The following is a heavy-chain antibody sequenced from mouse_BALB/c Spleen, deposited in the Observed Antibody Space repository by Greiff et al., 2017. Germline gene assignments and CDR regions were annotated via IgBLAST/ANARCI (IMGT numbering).Heavy chain of an antibody. V-gene: IGHV2-9*02. Sequence: QVQLKQSGPGLVAPSQSLSITCTVSGFSLTSYGVHWVRQPPGKGLEWLGVIWAGGSTNYNSALMSRLSISKDNSKSQVFLKMNSLQTDDTAMYYCARELNYGSRPFAYWGQGTLVTVSA. CDR2: IWAGGST. J-gene: IGHJ3*01. D-gene: IGHD1-1*01. CDR1: GFSLTSYG. CDR3: ARELNYGSRPFAY.